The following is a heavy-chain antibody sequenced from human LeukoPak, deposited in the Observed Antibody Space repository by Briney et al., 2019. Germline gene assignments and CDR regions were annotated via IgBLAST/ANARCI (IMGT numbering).Heavy chain of an antibody. J-gene: IGHJ4*02. Sequence: GGSLRLSSAASGFTFSSYWMNWDRQAPGKGLEWVAKIKQDGGEKNYVDSVKGRFTISRDNAKNSLYLQMNSLRAEDTAVYYCARKAYSSGVFDYWGQGTLVTVSS. CDR1: GFTFSSYW. D-gene: IGHD5-18*01. CDR2: IKQDGGEK. CDR3: ARKAYSSGVFDY. V-gene: IGHV3-7*01.